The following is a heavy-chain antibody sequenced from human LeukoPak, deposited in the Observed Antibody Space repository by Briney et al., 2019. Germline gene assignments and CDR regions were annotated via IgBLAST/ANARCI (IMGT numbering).Heavy chain of an antibody. CDR2: IYYSGST. V-gene: IGHV4-39*01. CDR1: GGSISSSNYY. J-gene: IGHJ5*02. D-gene: IGHD3-22*01. CDR3: ARHVGPGYCDSSGYYYSWFDP. Sequence: PSETLSLTCIVSGGSISSSNYYWGWIRQPPGKGPEWLGSIYYSGSTYYHPSLKTPVTISVDTSENQLSLKLSSVTAADTAVYYCARHVGPGYCDSSGYYYSWFDPWGQGTLVTVSS.